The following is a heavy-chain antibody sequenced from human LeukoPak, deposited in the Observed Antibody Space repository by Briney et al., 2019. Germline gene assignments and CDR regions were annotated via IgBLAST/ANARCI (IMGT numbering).Heavy chain of an antibody. J-gene: IGHJ5*02. Sequence: SETLSLTCTVSGGSISSSSYHWGWIRQPPGKGLEWIGSIYYSGSTYYNPSLKSRVTISVDTSKNQFSLKLSSVTAADTAVYYCARLVVGGWFDPWGQGTLVTVSS. CDR3: ARLVVGGWFDP. D-gene: IGHD1-26*01. CDR1: GGSISSSSYH. CDR2: IYYSGST. V-gene: IGHV4-39*01.